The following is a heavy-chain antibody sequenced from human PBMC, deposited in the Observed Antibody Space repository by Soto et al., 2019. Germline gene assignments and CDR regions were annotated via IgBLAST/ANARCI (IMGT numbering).Heavy chain of an antibody. CDR1: GFNFNTYT. V-gene: IGHV3-21*01. J-gene: IGHJ6*02. CDR3: ARDPFGSARMDV. D-gene: IGHD3-10*01. CDR2: ISSGSSYI. Sequence: EVQLVESGGVLVKPGGSLRLSCAASGFNFNTYTMNWVRQAPGKGLEWVSSISSGSSYIYNAASVKGRFTISRDNAQNSLYLQMNSLRAEDTAVYYCARDPFGSARMDVGGQGTTVTVSS.